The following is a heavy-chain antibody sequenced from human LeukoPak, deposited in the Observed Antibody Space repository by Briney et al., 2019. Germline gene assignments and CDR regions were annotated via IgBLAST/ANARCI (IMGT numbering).Heavy chain of an antibody. V-gene: IGHV3-23*01. CDR3: AKLGCTGTLCYANY. J-gene: IGHJ4*02. D-gene: IGHD2-2*01. Sequence: PGGSLRLSCAASGFPFSDYAMTWVRQTPGKGLEWVSVISGGGDSVDYADSMKGRFTISRDNSKNTLYLQMYGLRAEDTALYYCAKLGCTGTLCYANYWGQGTLVTVTS. CDR2: ISGGGDSV. CDR1: GFPFSDYA.